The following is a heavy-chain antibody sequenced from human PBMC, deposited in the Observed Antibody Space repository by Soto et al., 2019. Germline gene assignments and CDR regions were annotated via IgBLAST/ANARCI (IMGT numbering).Heavy chain of an antibody. CDR1: GYTFTSYY. CDR3: AILGYYEYIWGTSPGAFDI. CDR2: FNPSGGSI. J-gene: IGHJ3*02. D-gene: IGHD3-16*01. V-gene: IGHV1-46*03. Sequence: QVQLVQSGAEVKKPGASVKVSCKASGYTFTSYYMHWVRQAPGQGLEWMGIFNPSGGSISYAQKFQGRVTMTRDTSTSTVYMELSSHSSEDTAVYYCAILGYYEYIWGTSPGAFDIWGQGTMVTVSS.